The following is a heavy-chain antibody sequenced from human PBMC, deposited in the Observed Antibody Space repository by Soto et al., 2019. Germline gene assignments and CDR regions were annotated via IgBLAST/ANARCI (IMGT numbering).Heavy chain of an antibody. CDR3: VKGSWLDS. CDR1: GFTFSTFD. CDR2: IRGSSGST. Sequence: EVQLLESGGGLVQPGGSLRLSCAASGFTFSTFDMTWVRQSPGQGLEWVALIRGSSGSTYYADSVKGQFTISKDVDKNTLDLQMNSLRAEVTAVDFFVKGSWLDSGGHGNMANVS. V-gene: IGHV3-23*01. J-gene: IGHJ5*01. D-gene: IGHD3-10*01.